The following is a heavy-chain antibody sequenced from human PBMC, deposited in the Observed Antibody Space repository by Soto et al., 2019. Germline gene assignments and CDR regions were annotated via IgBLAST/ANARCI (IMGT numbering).Heavy chain of an antibody. D-gene: IGHD1-26*01. CDR1: GYSFTSYR. J-gene: IGHJ3*02. V-gene: IGHV5-51*01. Sequence: GESLKISCKGSGYSFTSYRIGWVRQMPGKGLEWMWIIYPCDSDTRYSPSFQGQVTISADRCIITAYLQWSSLKASDTAMYYCARNTEWELLPMRDDFDIGGHGTRVTVSS. CDR2: IYPCDSDT. CDR3: ARNTEWELLPMRDDFDI.